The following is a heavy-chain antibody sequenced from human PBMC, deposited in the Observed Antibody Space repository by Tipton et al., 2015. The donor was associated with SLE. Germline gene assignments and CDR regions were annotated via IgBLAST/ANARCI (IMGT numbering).Heavy chain of an antibody. Sequence: TLSLTCTVSGGSISSHYWSWIRQPPGKGLEWIGYIYYSGSTNYNPSLKSRVTISVDTSKNQFSLKLSSVTAADTAVYYCASYLEGHYYYMDVWGKGTTVTVSS. J-gene: IGHJ6*03. CDR2: IYYSGST. D-gene: IGHD5-24*01. V-gene: IGHV4-59*11. CDR1: GGSISSHY. CDR3: ASYLEGHYYYMDV.